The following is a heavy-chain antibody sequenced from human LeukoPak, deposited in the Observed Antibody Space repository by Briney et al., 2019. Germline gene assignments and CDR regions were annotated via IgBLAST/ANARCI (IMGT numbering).Heavy chain of an antibody. V-gene: IGHV4-39*01. CDR3: ARRGGSGRAFDY. CDR1: GASISGGTYY. J-gene: IGHJ4*02. D-gene: IGHD1-26*01. CDR2: IYYTGST. Sequence: SETLSLTCSVSGASISGGTYYWGWIRQPPGKGLEWIGSIYYTGSTYDTPSLKSRVTISVDTSKNQFSLKLSSVTAADTAVYYCARRGGSGRAFDYWGQGTLVTVSS.